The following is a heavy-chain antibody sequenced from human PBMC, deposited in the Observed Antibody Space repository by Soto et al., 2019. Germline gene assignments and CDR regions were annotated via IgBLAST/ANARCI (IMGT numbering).Heavy chain of an antibody. D-gene: IGHD1-1*01. CDR3: ARDGKGAAYTHGPYYFDH. CDR2: IWYDGSNK. V-gene: IGHV3-33*01. J-gene: IGHJ4*02. Sequence: GGSLRLSCAASGFTFSSYGMHWVRQAPGKGLEWVAIIWYDGSNKYYVDSVKGRFAISRDNSKNTLYLQMNSLRAEDTAVYYCARDGKGAAYTHGPYYFDHWGQGALVTVSS. CDR1: GFTFSSYG.